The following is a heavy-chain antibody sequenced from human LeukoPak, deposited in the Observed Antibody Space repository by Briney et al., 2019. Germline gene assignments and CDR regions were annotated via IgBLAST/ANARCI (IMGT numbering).Heavy chain of an antibody. CDR3: ARDRGNWNGLSP. CDR1: GYTFTGYY. J-gene: IGHJ4*02. CDR2: INPNSGGT. V-gene: IGHV1-2*02. D-gene: IGHD1-20*01. Sequence: ASVKVSCKASGYTFTGYYMHWVRQAPGQGLEWMGWINPNSGGTNYAQKFQGRVTMTRDTSISTAYMELSRLRSDDTAVYYCARDRGNWNGLSPWGQGTLVTVSS.